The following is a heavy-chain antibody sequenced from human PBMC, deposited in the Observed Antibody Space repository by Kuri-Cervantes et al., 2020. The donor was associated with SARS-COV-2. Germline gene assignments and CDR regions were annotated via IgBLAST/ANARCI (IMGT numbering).Heavy chain of an antibody. J-gene: IGHJ4*02. CDR2: IKQDGSEK. CDR1: GFTFSSYW. V-gene: IGHV3-7*03. CDR3: AKDLGGSGWHPVDY. Sequence: GGSLRLSCAASGFTFSSYWMSWVRQAPGKGLEWVASIKQDGSEKYYVDSVKGRFTISRDNSKNTLYLQMNSLRAEDTAVYYCAKDLGGSGWHPVDYWGQGTLVTVSS. D-gene: IGHD6-19*01.